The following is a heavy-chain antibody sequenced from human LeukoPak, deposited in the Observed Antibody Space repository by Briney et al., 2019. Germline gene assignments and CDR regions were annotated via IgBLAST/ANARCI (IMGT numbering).Heavy chain of an antibody. CDR2: IYSGGST. CDR1: GFTDSSNY. Sequence: PGGSLRLSCAASGFTDSSNYMSWVRQAPGKGLEWVSVIYSGGSTYYADSVKGRFTISRDNSKNTLYLQMNSLRAEDTAVYYCARDFRDGYTFSSDYWGQGTLVTVSS. CDR3: ARDFRDGYTFSSDY. V-gene: IGHV3-53*01. J-gene: IGHJ4*02. D-gene: IGHD5-24*01.